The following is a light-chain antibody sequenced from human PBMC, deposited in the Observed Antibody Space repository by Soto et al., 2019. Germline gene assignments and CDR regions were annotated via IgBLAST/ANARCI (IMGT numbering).Light chain of an antibody. CDR1: QTVRNNY. Sequence: EFVLTQSAGALSLSPGERATLSCRASQTVRNNYLAWYQQKPGQAPRLLIYGASSRATGIPDRFSGSGSGTDFTLTISRLEPEDFAVYYCQQRSNWPQTFGQGTKVDIK. CDR2: GAS. CDR3: QQRSNWPQT. J-gene: IGKJ1*01. V-gene: IGKV3D-20*02.